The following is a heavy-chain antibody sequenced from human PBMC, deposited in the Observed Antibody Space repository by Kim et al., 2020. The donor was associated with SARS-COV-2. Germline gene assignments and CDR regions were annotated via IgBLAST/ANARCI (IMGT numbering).Heavy chain of an antibody. CDR3: AKRGDYDSSGYYGY. V-gene: IGHV3-23*01. D-gene: IGHD3-22*01. Sequence: AGSVKGRFTISRDNSKNTLYLQMNSLRAEDTAVYYCAKRGDYDSSGYYGYWGQGTLVTVSS. J-gene: IGHJ4*02.